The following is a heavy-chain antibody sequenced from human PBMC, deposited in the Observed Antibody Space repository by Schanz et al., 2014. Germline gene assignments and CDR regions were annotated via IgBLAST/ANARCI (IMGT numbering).Heavy chain of an antibody. D-gene: IGHD6-13*01. Sequence: VQLVESGGGLVQPGGSLRLSCATSGFSFSSYAINWVRQAPGKGLEWVSGISGSGGSTYYADSVKGRFTISRDNSRSTMYLQMSSLRAEDTAVYYCAKSQGSSFDSWGQGTLVTVSS. CDR2: ISGSGGST. CDR1: GFSFSSYA. V-gene: IGHV3-23*04. J-gene: IGHJ4*02. CDR3: AKSQGSSFDS.